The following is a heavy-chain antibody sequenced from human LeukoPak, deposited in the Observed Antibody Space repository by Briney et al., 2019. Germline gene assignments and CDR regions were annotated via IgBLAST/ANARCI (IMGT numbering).Heavy chain of an antibody. J-gene: IGHJ5*02. D-gene: IGHD6-13*01. CDR2: IYPGDSDT. CDR3: ARIQRYSSSWYLSWFDP. V-gene: IGHV5-51*01. Sequence: GESLKISCKGSGYSFTSYRIGWVRQMPGKGLEWMGIIYPGDSDTRYCPSFQGQVTISADKSISTAYLQWSSLKASDTAMYYCARIQRYSSSWYLSWFDPWGQGTLVTVSS. CDR1: GYSFTSYR.